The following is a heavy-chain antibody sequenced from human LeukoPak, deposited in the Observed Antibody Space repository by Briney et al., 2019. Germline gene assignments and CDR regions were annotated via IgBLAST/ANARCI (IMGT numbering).Heavy chain of an antibody. Sequence: GGSLRLSCVGSGFTFSDYAIHWVRQAPGKGLEWVAVSAHDEVGKQFADSVKGRFTISRDNSNNTLYLQVNSLRAEDTAVYYCAKVGTTHIRSYFDLWGQGTLVTVSS. D-gene: IGHD1-14*01. J-gene: IGHJ4*02. CDR3: AKVGTTHIRSYFDL. CDR2: SAHDEVGK. CDR1: GFTFSDYA. V-gene: IGHV3-30*18.